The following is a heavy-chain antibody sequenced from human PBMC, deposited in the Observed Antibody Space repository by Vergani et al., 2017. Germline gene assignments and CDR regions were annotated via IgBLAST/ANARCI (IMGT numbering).Heavy chain of an antibody. D-gene: IGHD2-15*01. CDR2: IKSDGRT. Sequence: VQLVESGGGMVQPGRSLRLSCAASGFAFGGYGMHWVRQAPGKGLEWVSVIKSDGRTSYAESVRGRFTISRDTSRNAVYLQMNILRVEDTGVYYCTRSECSGTTCYGHYFDLWGHGILVTVSS. V-gene: IGHV3-66*02. CDR1: GFAFGGYG. J-gene: IGHJ4*01. CDR3: TRSECSGTTCYGHYFDL.